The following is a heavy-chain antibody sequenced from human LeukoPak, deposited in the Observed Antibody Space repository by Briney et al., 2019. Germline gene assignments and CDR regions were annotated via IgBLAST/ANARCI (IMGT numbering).Heavy chain of an antibody. CDR1: GGSISSYY. CDR2: IYYSGST. CDR3: ARVRPSWELISGDFDY. Sequence: PSETLSLTCTVSGGSISSYYWSWIRQPPGKGLEWIGYIYYSGSTNYNPSLKSRVTISVDTSKNQFSLKLSSVTAADTAVYYCARVRPSWELISGDFDYWGQGTLVTVSS. D-gene: IGHD1-26*01. J-gene: IGHJ4*02. V-gene: IGHV4-59*01.